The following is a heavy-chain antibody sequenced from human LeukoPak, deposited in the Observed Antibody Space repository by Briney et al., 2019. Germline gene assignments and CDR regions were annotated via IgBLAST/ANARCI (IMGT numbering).Heavy chain of an antibody. D-gene: IGHD3-22*01. Sequence: DPSETLSLTCTVSGGSISSGSYYWSWIRQPAGKGLEWIGRIYTSGSTNYNPSLKSRVTISVDTSKNQFSLKLSSVTAADTAVYYCARGWGDGYSYGYKYYYDSSGYYGHFDYWGQGTLVTVSS. V-gene: IGHV4-61*02. CDR2: IYTSGST. J-gene: IGHJ4*02. CDR1: GGSISSGSYY. CDR3: ARGWGDGYSYGYKYYYDSSGYYGHFDY.